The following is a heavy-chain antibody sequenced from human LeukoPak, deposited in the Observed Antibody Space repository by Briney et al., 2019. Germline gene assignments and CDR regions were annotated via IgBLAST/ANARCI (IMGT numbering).Heavy chain of an antibody. Sequence: GGSLRLSCAASRFTVSSNYMSWVRQAPGMGLEWVSVMYSGGSTYYADSVKGRFTISRDNSKDTLYLQMNSLRAEDTAVYYCASGEYYYDTSGYFEGSWGQGTLVTVSS. V-gene: IGHV3-53*01. CDR1: RFTVSSNY. D-gene: IGHD3-22*01. CDR3: ASGEYYYDTSGYFEGS. J-gene: IGHJ4*02. CDR2: MYSGGST.